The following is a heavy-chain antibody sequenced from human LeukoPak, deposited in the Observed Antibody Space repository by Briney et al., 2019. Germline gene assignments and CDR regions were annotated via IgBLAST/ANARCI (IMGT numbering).Heavy chain of an antibody. CDR1: GGSFSGYY. V-gene: IGHV4-34*01. D-gene: IGHD3-10*01. CDR2: INHSGST. Sequence: SETLSLTCAVYGGSFSGYYWSWLRQPPGKGLEWIGEINHSGSTNYNPSLKSRVTMSVDTSKNQFSLKLSSVTAADTAVYYCARRYGSGSYYNVYWFDPWGQGTLVTVSS. J-gene: IGHJ5*02. CDR3: ARRYGSGSYYNVYWFDP.